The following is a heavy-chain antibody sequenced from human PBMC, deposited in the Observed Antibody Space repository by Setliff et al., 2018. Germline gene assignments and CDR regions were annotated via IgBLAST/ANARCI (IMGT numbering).Heavy chain of an antibody. D-gene: IGHD3-3*01. CDR3: ARAFTYYNFWSGYGYGMDV. CDR1: GGSISSYY. CDR2: IYYSGST. Sequence: ASETLSLTCTVSGGSISSYYWSWIRQPPGKGLEWIGYIYYSGSTNYNPSLKSRVTISVDTSKNQFSLKLSSVTAADTAVYYCARAFTYYNFWSGYGYGMDVWGQGTTVT. V-gene: IGHV4-59*08. J-gene: IGHJ6*02.